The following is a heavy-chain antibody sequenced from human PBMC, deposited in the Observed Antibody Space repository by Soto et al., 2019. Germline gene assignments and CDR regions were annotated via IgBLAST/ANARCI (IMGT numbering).Heavy chain of an antibody. V-gene: IGHV3-53*01. J-gene: IGHJ6*02. CDR2: IYIDGST. CDR1: GFTVSGNS. CDR3: ARDGGSGTAVAGIQYAGMDG. D-gene: IGHD6-19*01. Sequence: EVQLVDSGGDLIQPGGSLRLSCGASGFTVSGNSLSWVRQAPGKGLEWVSYIYIDGSTYYADSVRGRFTLTRDNSKSTLYLQTNNLRSEDTAVYYCARDGGSGTAVAGIQYAGMDGSGQGTTVTVSS.